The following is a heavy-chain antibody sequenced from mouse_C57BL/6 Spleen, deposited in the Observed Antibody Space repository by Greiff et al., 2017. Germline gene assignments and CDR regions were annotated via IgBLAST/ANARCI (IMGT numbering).Heavy chain of an antibody. CDR1: GYTFTSYG. J-gene: IGHJ4*01. CDR3: ARDSNFEGGYAMDY. D-gene: IGHD2-5*01. CDR2: IYPRSGNT. V-gene: IGHV1-81*01. Sequence: QVQLQQSGAELARPGASVKLSCKASGYTFTSYGISWVKQRTGQGLEWIGEIYPRSGNTYYNEKFKGKATLTADKSSSTAYMELRSLTSEDSAVYFCARDSNFEGGYAMDYWGQGTSVTVSS.